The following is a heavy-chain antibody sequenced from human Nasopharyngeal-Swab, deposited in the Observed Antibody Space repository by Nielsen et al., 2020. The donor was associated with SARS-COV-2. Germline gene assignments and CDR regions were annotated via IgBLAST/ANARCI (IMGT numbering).Heavy chain of an antibody. CDR3: ARLPGYSSFRYYYGMDV. D-gene: IGHD6-13*01. V-gene: IGHV5-10-1*01. CDR2: IDPSDSYT. CDR1: GSSFTSYW. Sequence: GGSLRLSCKGSGSSFTSYWISWVRQMPGKGLEWMGRIDPSDSYTNYSPSFQGHVTISADKSISTAYLQWSSLKASDTAMYYCARLPGYSSFRYYYGMDVWGQGTTVTVSS. J-gene: IGHJ6*02.